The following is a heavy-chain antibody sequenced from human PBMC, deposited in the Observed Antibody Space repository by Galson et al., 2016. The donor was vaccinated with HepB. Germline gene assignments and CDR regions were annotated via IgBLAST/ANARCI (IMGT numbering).Heavy chain of an antibody. CDR1: GGSIISNNHF. Sequence: TLSLTCTVSGGSIISNNHFWSWIRQQQGKGLEWIGYIHYSGRAYYNPPLLSRSIISVDTSKNQFSLKLTSVNAADTAVYYCAREVDKPELSDDDAFDIWGQGTVVTVSS. CDR3: AREVDKPELSDDDAFDI. CDR2: IHYSGRA. D-gene: IGHD1-14*01. J-gene: IGHJ3*02. V-gene: IGHV4-31*03.